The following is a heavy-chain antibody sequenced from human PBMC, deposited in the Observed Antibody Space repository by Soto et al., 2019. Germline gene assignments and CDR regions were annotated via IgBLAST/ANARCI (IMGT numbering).Heavy chain of an antibody. CDR3: AVTGIAAAGVGNSFDY. CDR2: ISGSGGST. Sequence: GGSLRLSCAAAGFTFSSYAMSWVRQAPGKGLEWVSAISGSGGSTYYADSVKGRFTISRDNSKNTLYLQMNSLRAEDTAVYYCAVTGIAAAGVGNSFDYWGQGTLVTVSS. V-gene: IGHV3-23*01. CDR1: GFTFSSYA. D-gene: IGHD6-13*01. J-gene: IGHJ4*02.